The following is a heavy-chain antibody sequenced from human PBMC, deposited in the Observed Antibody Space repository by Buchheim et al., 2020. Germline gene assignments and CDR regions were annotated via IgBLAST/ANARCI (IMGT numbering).Heavy chain of an antibody. D-gene: IGHD3-9*01. V-gene: IGHV4-39*07. CDR3: ARDKTGYIIFDY. Sequence: QLQLQESGPGLVKPSETLSLTCTVSGVSISSSYYYCGWIRQYPGKGLEWIGTIYYTGSTYYNPSLKIRVTMSVDTSKNSFSLNLSSVSAADTAVYYCARDKTGYIIFDYWGQGTL. CDR2: IYYTGST. CDR1: GVSISSSYYY. J-gene: IGHJ4*02.